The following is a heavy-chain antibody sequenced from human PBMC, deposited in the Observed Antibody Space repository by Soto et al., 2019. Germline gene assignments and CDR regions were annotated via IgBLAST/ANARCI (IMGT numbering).Heavy chain of an antibody. J-gene: IGHJ4*02. Sequence: QVQLVQSGAEVKKPGASVEVSCKASGYTFTTYVISWVRQAPGQGPEGMGWISPYNGNTNYAQKFQGRVTMTTDTSTFSAYMELRSLRSDDTAVYYCARESNIWGSYRFWDYWGQGTLVTVS. CDR2: ISPYNGNT. CDR1: GYTFTTYV. D-gene: IGHD3-16*02. CDR3: ARESNIWGSYRFWDY. V-gene: IGHV1-18*01.